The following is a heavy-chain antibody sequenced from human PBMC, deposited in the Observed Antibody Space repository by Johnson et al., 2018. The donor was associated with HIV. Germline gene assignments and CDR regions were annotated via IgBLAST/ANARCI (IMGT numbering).Heavy chain of an antibody. CDR1: GFSFSNYA. V-gene: IGHV3-30*04. J-gene: IGHJ3*01. CDR2: ISYDGSNK. D-gene: IGHD3-22*01. CDR3: ATHQPEDYYYNKYAFDV. Sequence: QMQLVESGGGVVQPGRSLRLSCAASGFSFSNYAMHWVSQAPGKGLEWVAVISYDGSNKYYADSVKGRFTISRDNSKNTLYLQMNSLRAEDTALYYCATHQPEDYYYNKYAFDVWGQGTMVTVSS.